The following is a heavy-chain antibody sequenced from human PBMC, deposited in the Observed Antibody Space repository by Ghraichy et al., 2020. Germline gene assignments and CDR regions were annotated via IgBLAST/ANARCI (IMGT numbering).Heavy chain of an antibody. Sequence: GGSLRLSCAASVFTFSSYWMSLFRQAPGKGLEWVANIKQDGSEKYYVDSVKGRFTISRDNAKNSLYLQMNSLRAEDTAVYYCAREYGADAFDIWGQGTMVTVSS. V-gene: IGHV3-7*01. CDR3: AREYGADAFDI. D-gene: IGHD3-10*01. CDR2: IKQDGSEK. CDR1: VFTFSSYW. J-gene: IGHJ3*02.